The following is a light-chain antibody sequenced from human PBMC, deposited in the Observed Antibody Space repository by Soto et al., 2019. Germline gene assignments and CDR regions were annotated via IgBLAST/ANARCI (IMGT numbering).Light chain of an antibody. Sequence: QSALTQPPSASGSPGQSVIISCTGTSSDVGGHNFVSWFQQHPGKAPKLMIYEVTKRPSGVPDRFSGSKSGNTASLTVSGLQAEDEADYYCCSYAGTSTYIFGTGTKVTVL. CDR3: CSYAGTSTYI. CDR2: EVT. CDR1: SSDVGGHNF. V-gene: IGLV2-8*01. J-gene: IGLJ1*01.